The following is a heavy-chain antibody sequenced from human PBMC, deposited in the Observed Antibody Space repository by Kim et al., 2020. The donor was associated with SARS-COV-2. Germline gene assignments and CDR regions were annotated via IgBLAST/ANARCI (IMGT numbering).Heavy chain of an antibody. Sequence: LSLTCAASGFTFSNAWMSWVRQAPGKGLEWVGRIKSKTDGGTTDYAAPVKGRFTISRDDSKNTLYLQMNSLKTEDTAVYYCTTIFWSGYYTRRADYWGQGTLVTVSS. V-gene: IGHV3-15*01. CDR1: GFTFSNAW. CDR3: TTIFWSGYYTRRADY. D-gene: IGHD3-3*01. J-gene: IGHJ4*02. CDR2: IKSKTDGGTT.